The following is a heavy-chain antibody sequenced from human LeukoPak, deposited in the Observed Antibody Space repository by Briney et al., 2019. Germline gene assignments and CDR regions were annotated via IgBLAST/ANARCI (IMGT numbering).Heavy chain of an antibody. CDR2: ISYDGSNK. CDR1: GFTFSSYA. CDR3: ARGRSITMIVAHY. V-gene: IGHV3-30-3*01. D-gene: IGHD3-22*01. Sequence: PGGSLRLSCAASGFTFSSYAMHWVRQAPGKGLEWVAVISYDGSNKYHADSVKGRFTISRDNSKNTLYLQMNSLRAEDTAVYYCARGRSITMIVAHYWGQGTLVTVSS. J-gene: IGHJ4*02.